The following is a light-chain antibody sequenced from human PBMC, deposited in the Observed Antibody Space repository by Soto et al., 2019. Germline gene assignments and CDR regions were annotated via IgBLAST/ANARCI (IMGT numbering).Light chain of an antibody. CDR1: QSVGSD. V-gene: IGKV3-15*01. CDR2: GAS. J-gene: IGKJ2*03. Sequence: EIVMTQSPATLSVSPGERVTLSCRASQSVGSDLAWYQQRPGQPPRLLIYGASTRATGIPARFSGSGSGTEFILTISSLQSEDFAVYFCFQYNNWPPGYSFGQGTKLDIK. CDR3: FQYNNWPPGYS.